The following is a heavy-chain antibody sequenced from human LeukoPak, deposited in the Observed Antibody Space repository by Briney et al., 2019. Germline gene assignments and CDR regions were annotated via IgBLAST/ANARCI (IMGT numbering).Heavy chain of an antibody. Sequence: PSGTLSLTCAVSGGSISSDNWWSWVRQPPGKTLEWIGEIYQRGSPNYNPSLKSRTTISVDKSKNQFSLKLSSVTAADTAVYYCARGRYDFWSGYPYFDYWGQGTLVTVSS. CDR1: GGSISSDNW. CDR2: IYQRGSP. D-gene: IGHD3-3*01. V-gene: IGHV4-4*02. CDR3: ARGRYDFWSGYPYFDY. J-gene: IGHJ4*02.